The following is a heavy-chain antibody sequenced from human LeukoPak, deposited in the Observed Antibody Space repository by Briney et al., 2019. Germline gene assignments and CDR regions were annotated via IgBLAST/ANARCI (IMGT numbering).Heavy chain of an antibody. CDR2: VNPNIGAI. CDR1: GYTFTDYY. D-gene: IGHD1-26*01. CDR3: ARGGATLLGATKIGDS. Sequence: ASVKVSCKASGYTFTDYYLHWVRQAPGQGLEWMGSVNPNIGAIIYAQKFQDRVTMTRDTSITTAYMELSSLIFDDTAVYYCARGGATLLGATKIGDSWGQGTLVTVSS. J-gene: IGHJ4*02. V-gene: IGHV1-2*02.